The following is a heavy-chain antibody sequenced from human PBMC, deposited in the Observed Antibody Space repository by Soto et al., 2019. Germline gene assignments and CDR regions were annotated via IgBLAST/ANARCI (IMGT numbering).Heavy chain of an antibody. V-gene: IGHV3-48*02. CDR2: ISSTSRTI. CDR1: GFTFSSYS. J-gene: IGHJ4*02. CDR3: ARERVPIDS. Sequence: GGSLRLSCAASGFTFSSYSMNWVRQAPGKGLEWISYISSTSRTIYYADSVKDRFTISRDNAKNSLYLQMNSLRDEDTAVYYCARERVPIDSWGQGTLVTVSS.